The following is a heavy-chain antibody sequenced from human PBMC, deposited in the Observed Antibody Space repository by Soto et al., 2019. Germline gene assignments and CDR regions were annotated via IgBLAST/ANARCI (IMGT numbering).Heavy chain of an antibody. V-gene: IGHV4-59*01. CDR2: IYYSGST. CDR1: GGSISSYY. Sequence: PSETLSLTCTVSGGSISSYYWSWIRQPPGKGLEWIGYIYYSGSTNYNPSLKSRVTISVDTSKNQFSLNLLSVIAADTAVYYCARQYCSGTTCFAFFDYWGQGTLVTVSS. J-gene: IGHJ4*02. CDR3: ARQYCSGTTCFAFFDY. D-gene: IGHD2-2*01.